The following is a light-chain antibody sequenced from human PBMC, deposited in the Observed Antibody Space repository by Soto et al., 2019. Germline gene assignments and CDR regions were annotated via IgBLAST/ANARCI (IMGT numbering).Light chain of an antibody. CDR1: QSVSSSY. Sequence: EFVLTQSPGTLSLSPGERATLSCSASQSVSSSYLAWYQQKPGQAPRLLIYGASSRATGIPDRFSGSGSGTDFTLTISRLEPEDFAVYYCQQYGSSPTWTFGQGTKVDIK. CDR3: QQYGSSPTWT. J-gene: IGKJ1*01. V-gene: IGKV3-20*01. CDR2: GAS.